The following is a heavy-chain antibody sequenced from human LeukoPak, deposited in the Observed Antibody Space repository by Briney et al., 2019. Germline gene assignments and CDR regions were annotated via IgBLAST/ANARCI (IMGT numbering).Heavy chain of an antibody. CDR3: ATTSSSSDDAFDI. D-gene: IGHD6-6*01. J-gene: IGHJ3*02. CDR2: IIPIFGTA. Sequence: ASVKVSCKASGGTFSSYAISWVRQAPGQGLEWMGGIIPIFGTANYAQKFQGRVTITADESTSTAYMELSSLRSEDTAVYYCATTSSSSDDAFDIWGQGTMVAVSS. V-gene: IGHV1-69*13. CDR1: GGTFSSYA.